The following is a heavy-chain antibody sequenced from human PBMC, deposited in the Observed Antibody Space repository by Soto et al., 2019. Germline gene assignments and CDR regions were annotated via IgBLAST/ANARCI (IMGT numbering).Heavy chain of an antibody. J-gene: IGHJ4*02. V-gene: IGHV1-18*01. CDR3: VIEMWTRSGPQNFFDY. CDR2: ISPNSGAT. D-gene: IGHD6-25*01. CDR1: GYTFTSYG. Sequence: QVQLVQSEGELRQPGASVTVSCRASGYTFTSYGIIWVRQAPGQGLEWMGYISPNSGATTYAQNLQGRLSLTTDTSTSTAYMELSSLSSDDTAIYYCVIEMWTRSGPQNFFDYWGLGALVTVSS.